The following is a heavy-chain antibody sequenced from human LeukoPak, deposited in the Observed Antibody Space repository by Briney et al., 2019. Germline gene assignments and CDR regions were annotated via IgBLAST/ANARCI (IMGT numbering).Heavy chain of an antibody. D-gene: IGHD6-19*01. Sequence: GASVKVSCKASGYTFTGYYMHWVRQAPGQGLEWMGWINPNSGGTNYAQKFQGRVTITRDTSISTAYMELSRLRSDDTAVYYCARVDSSGWYYFDYWGQGTLVTVSS. J-gene: IGHJ4*02. CDR3: ARVDSSGWYYFDY. CDR1: GYTFTGYY. CDR2: INPNSGGT. V-gene: IGHV1-2*02.